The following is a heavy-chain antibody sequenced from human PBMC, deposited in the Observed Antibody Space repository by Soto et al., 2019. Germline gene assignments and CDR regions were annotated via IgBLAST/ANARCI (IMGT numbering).Heavy chain of an antibody. Sequence: QVQLQESGPGLVKPSETLSLTCTVAGGSLTDHYWNWFRQSPGKRLHWIGYVYYSGGTNYNTSLKSRVTMSVDTSKNQFSLNLRSVTAADTAVYYCARGNDWKSSTFDIWGQGTMVSVSS. CDR1: GGSLTDHY. J-gene: IGHJ3*02. D-gene: IGHD2-21*01. CDR3: ARGNDWKSSTFDI. CDR2: VYYSGGT. V-gene: IGHV4-59*11.